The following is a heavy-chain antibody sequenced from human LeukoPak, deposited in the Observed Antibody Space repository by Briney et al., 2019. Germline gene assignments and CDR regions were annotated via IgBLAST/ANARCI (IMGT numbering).Heavy chain of an antibody. CDR2: IYYSGST. J-gene: IGHJ4*02. CDR3: AKYHFGSATISY. V-gene: IGHV4-59*08. D-gene: IGHD3-10*01. Sequence: PSETLSLTCTVSGGSINNYYWSWIRQPPGKGLEWIGYIYYSGSTNYNPSLKGRVTISVDTSKNQFSLMLSSVTAADTAIYYCAKYHFGSATISYWGQGTLVTVSP. CDR1: GGSINNYY.